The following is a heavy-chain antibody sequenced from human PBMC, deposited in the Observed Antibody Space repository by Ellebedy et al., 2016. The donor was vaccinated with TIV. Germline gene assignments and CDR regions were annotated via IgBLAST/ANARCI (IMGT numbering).Heavy chain of an antibody. CDR2: IYGSGST. CDR1: GGSMSNYY. V-gene: IGHV4-4*07. D-gene: IGHD2-21*01. Sequence: SETLSLTCTVSGGSMSNYYWSWIRQPAGKGLEWIGRIYGSGSTNYNPSLRSRVTMSVDTSKNQFSLRLTSVTAADTAVYYCARGFGDVSGQSFDYWGQGILVTVSS. J-gene: IGHJ4*02. CDR3: ARGFGDVSGQSFDY.